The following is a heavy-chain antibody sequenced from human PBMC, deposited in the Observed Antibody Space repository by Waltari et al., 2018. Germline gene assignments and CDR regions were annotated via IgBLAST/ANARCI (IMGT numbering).Heavy chain of an antibody. CDR2: ISYDGSTN. V-gene: IGHV3-30*04. Sequence: QVQLVESGGGVVQPGKSLRLSCAASGFTFSRYAMHWVRQAPGKGLGCVALISYDGSTNYYVASVKGRFTLSRDNSKSTLYLQMNDLRIEDTAVYYCARDGDSYFYGSWTDYWGQGTLVTVSS. D-gene: IGHD3-10*01. J-gene: IGHJ4*02. CDR3: ARDGDSYFYGSWTDY. CDR1: GFTFSRYA.